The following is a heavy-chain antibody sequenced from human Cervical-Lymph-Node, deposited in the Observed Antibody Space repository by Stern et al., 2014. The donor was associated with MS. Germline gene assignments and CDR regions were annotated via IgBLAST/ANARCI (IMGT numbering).Heavy chain of an antibody. CDR2: IYYRGTT. V-gene: IGHV4-59*11. CDR1: GASITSHF. Sequence: MQLVASGPGLLRPSETLSLTCNVSGASITSHFWSWIRQPPGKGLEWIGYIYYRGTTNYNASLKGRVAISIATSKTQFSLRLSSVTPADTAVYYCARATDLWGQGALVTVSS. J-gene: IGHJ5*02. CDR3: ARATDL.